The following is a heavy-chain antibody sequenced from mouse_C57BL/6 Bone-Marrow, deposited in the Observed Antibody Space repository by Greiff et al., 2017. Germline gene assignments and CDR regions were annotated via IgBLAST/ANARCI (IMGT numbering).Heavy chain of an antibody. V-gene: IGHV1-72*01. Sequence: VQLQQSGAELVKPGASVKLSCKASGYTFTSYWMHWVKQRPGRGLEWIGRIDPNSGGTKYNEKFKSKATLTVDKPSSTAYMQLSSLTSEDSAVYYGASFYYYGSSPALFAYWGQGTLVTVSA. J-gene: IGHJ3*01. CDR3: ASFYYYGSSPALFAY. CDR1: GYTFTSYW. CDR2: IDPNSGGT. D-gene: IGHD1-1*01.